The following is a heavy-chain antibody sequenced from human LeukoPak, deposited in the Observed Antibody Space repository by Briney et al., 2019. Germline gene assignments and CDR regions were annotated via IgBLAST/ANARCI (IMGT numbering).Heavy chain of an antibody. V-gene: IGHV4-39*02. CDR1: GGSIGSSNYY. CDR3: ARDDYGGNVSFDF. Sequence: SETLSLTCTVSGGSIGSSNYYWGWIRQPPGKGLEWIGSMYYSGSTYYNPSLKSRVTISVDTSKNQFSLKLSSVTAADTAVYYCARDDYGGNVSFDFWGQGTLVTVSS. D-gene: IGHD4-23*01. J-gene: IGHJ4*02. CDR2: MYYSGST.